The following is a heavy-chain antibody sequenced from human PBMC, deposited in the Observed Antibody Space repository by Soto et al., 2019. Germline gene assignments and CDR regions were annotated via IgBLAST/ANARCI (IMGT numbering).Heavy chain of an antibody. CDR2: IWYDGSNK. D-gene: IGHD3-22*01. CDR3: ARETRPPAYSSGWYTDSSGYYPFDY. J-gene: IGHJ4*02. CDR1: GFTFISSG. V-gene: IGHV3-33*01. Sequence: HPGGSLRLSCASSGFTFISSGMHWVRQSPGKGLEGVAVIWYDGSNKYYADSVKGRFTISRDNSKNTLYLQMNSLRAEDTAVYYCARETRPPAYSSGWYTDSSGYYPFDYWGQGTLVTVSS.